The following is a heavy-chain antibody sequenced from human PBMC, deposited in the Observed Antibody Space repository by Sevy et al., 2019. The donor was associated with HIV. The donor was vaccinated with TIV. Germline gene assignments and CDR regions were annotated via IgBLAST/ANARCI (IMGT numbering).Heavy chain of an antibody. CDR2: ISNDGSKI. V-gene: IGHV3-30*09. J-gene: IGHJ4*02. Sequence: GGSLRPSFPPPGFIFITFVYHGSRRAPGKGRGGGPVISNDGSKIYYADSVKGRFAISRDNSKNTLSLQMNSLRAEDTAVYYCARARGVPNDCFDYWGQGSLVTVSS. CDR3: ARARGVPNDCFDY. D-gene: IGHD1-1*01. CDR1: GFIFITFV.